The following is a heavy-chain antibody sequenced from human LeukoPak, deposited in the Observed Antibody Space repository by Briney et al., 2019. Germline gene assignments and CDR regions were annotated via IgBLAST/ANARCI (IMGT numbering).Heavy chain of an antibody. CDR1: GYRFTGYC. CDR2: FYPGDSDT. Sequence: GESLKISCKGSGYRFTGYCIGRVRQMPGKGLEWMGIFYPGDSDTRYSPSFQSQVTISADKSISTAYLQWSSLTASDTAMYYCAGSTGYPYYFDYWGQGTLVAVSS. D-gene: IGHD5-12*01. CDR3: AGSTGYPYYFDY. J-gene: IGHJ4*02. V-gene: IGHV5-51*01.